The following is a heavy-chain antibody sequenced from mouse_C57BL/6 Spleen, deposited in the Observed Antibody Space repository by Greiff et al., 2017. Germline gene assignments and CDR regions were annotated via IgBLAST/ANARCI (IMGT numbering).Heavy chain of an antibody. J-gene: IGHJ4*01. CDR2: IYPETGGT. Sequence: QVQLQQSGAELVRPGASVTLSCKASGYTFTDYEMHWVKQTPVHGLEWIGAIYPETGGTAYNQKFKGKAILTADKSSSTAYMELRSLTSEDSAVYYSFDYYGSSYYAMDYWGQGTSVTVSS. D-gene: IGHD1-1*01. V-gene: IGHV1-15*01. CDR1: GYTFTDYE. CDR3: FDYYGSSYYAMDY.